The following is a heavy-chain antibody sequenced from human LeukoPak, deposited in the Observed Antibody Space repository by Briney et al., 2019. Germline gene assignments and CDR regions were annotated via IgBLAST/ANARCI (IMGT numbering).Heavy chain of an antibody. Sequence: PGGSLRLSCAASGFTFSSYWMSWVRQAPGKGLEWVANIKQDGTEKYYVDSVNGRFTISRDNAKNSLYLQMNSLRVEDTAVYYCAREISSWYRTEGRFDPWGQGTLVTVSS. CDR3: AREISSWYRTEGRFDP. CDR1: GFTFSSYW. D-gene: IGHD6-13*01. CDR2: IKQDGTEK. J-gene: IGHJ5*02. V-gene: IGHV3-7*01.